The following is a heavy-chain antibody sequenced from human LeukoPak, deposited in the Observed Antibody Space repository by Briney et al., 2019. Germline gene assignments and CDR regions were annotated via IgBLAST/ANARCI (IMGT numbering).Heavy chain of an antibody. CDR1: GGSIDNYS. V-gene: IGHV4-59*12. J-gene: IGHJ3*02. CDR2: IFYSGHT. CDR3: ARDRAGPFAFDI. Sequence: SETLSLTCSVSGGSIDNYSWSWIRQPPGQGLEWIGYIFYSGHTNYNPSLKSRVTISVDTSKNQFSLKLSSVTAADTAVYYCARDRAGPFAFDIWGQGTMVTVSS.